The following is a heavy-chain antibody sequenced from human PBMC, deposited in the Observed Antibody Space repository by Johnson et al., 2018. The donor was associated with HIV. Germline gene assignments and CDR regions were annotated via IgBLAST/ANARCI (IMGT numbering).Heavy chain of an antibody. D-gene: IGHD6-19*01. Sequence: QVQLVESGGGVVQPGRSLRLSCAASGHTFSSYGMHWVRQAPGKGLEWVAVISYDGSNKYYADSVKGRFTISRDNSKNTLFLQMNSLRAEDTAVYYCTTARNRLWSSSGWTGFWAFDIWGQGTMVTVSS. V-gene: IGHV3-30*03. CDR3: TTARNRLWSSSGWTGFWAFDI. J-gene: IGHJ3*02. CDR1: GHTFSSYG. CDR2: ISYDGSNK.